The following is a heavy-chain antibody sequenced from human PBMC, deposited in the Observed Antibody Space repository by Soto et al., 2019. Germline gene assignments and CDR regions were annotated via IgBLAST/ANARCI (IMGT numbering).Heavy chain of an antibody. V-gene: IGHV3-49*04. CDR3: TRWATVVSGNWAFDI. Sequence: VQLVESGGGLVQPGRSLRLSCTASGFTFGDYAMSWVRQAPGKGLEWVGFIRNKAYSGTTEYAASVKGRFTISRDDSKSIAYLQMNSLKTEGTAVYDCTRWATVVSGNWAFDIWGQGTMVTVSS. CDR1: GFTFGDYA. J-gene: IGHJ3*02. D-gene: IGHD2-15*01. CDR2: IRNKAYSGTT.